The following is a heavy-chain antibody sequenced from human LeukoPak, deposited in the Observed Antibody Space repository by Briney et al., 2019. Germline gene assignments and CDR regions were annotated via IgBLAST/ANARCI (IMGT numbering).Heavy chain of an antibody. CDR1: GGSINTANYY. J-gene: IGHJ3*02. CDR2: IFYRGST. Sequence: SETLSLTCTVSGGSINTANYYWGWFRLSPGKGLEWIGNIFYRGSTFYSPSFSSRISISLDTSRNEFSLKLISVTAADTAVYYCAKSNGYGLVDIWGQGTMVTVSS. CDR3: AKSNGYGLVDI. V-gene: IGHV4-39*07. D-gene: IGHD3-10*01.